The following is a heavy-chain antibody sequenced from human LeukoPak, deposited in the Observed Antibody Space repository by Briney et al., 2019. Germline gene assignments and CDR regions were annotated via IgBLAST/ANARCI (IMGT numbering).Heavy chain of an antibody. CDR2: INHSGST. D-gene: IGHD2-2*01. V-gene: IGHV4-34*01. Sequence: SETLSLTCAVYGGSFSGYYWSWIRQPPGKGLEWIGEINHSGSTNYNPSLKSRVTISVDTSKNQFSLKLSSVTAADTAVYYCASPSAGYCSSTSCYWSHDAFDIWGQGTMVTVSS. J-gene: IGHJ3*02. CDR3: ASPSAGYCSSTSCYWSHDAFDI. CDR1: GGSFSGYY.